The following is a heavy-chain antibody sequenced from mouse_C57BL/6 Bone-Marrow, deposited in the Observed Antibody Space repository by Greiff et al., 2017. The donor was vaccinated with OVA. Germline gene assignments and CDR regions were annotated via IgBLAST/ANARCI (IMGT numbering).Heavy chain of an antibody. CDR2: IDPSDSST. V-gene: IGHV1-69*01. Sequence: VQLQQSGAELVMPGASVKLSCKASGYTFTSYWMHWVKQRPGQGLEWIGEIDPSDSSTNYNQKFKGKSTLTVDKSSRTAYMQLSSLTSEDSAVYYCALYDYYYAMDYWGQGTSVTVSA. CDR1: GYTFTSYW. D-gene: IGHD2-4*01. J-gene: IGHJ4*01. CDR3: ALYDYYYAMDY.